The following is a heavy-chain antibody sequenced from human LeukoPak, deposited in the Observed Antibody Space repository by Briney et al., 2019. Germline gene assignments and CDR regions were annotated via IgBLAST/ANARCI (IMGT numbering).Heavy chain of an antibody. Sequence: GGSLRLSCAASGFTFSSYAMSWVRQAPGKGLEWVSAISGSGGSTYYADSVKGRFTISRDNSKNTLYLQMNSLRAEDTAVCYCAKDPRTYYDFWSGYPDWGQGTLVTVSS. V-gene: IGHV3-23*01. CDR1: GFTFSSYA. CDR3: AKDPRTYYDFWSGYPD. CDR2: ISGSGGST. D-gene: IGHD3-3*01. J-gene: IGHJ4*02.